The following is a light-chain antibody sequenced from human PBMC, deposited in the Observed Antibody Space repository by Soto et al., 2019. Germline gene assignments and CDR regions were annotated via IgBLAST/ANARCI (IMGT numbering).Light chain of an antibody. CDR1: QSISSY. CDR3: QHYNSYSEA. V-gene: IGKV1-5*03. J-gene: IGKJ1*01. Sequence: DIQMTQSPSSLSAFVGDGVTITCRASQSISSYLNWYQQKPGKAPKLLIYKASTLKSGVPSRFSGSGSGTEITLTISSLQPDDFATYYCQHYNSYSEAFGQGTKVDIK. CDR2: KAS.